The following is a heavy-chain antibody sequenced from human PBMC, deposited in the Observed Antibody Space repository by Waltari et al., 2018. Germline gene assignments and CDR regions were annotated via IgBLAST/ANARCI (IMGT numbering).Heavy chain of an antibody. J-gene: IGHJ6*02. CDR1: GGSFSGYY. CDR3: VRLEDCSGPGGNCYSGDSFALDV. V-gene: IGHV4-34*02. D-gene: IGHD2-15*01. Sequence: QVQLQQWGAGQLQPSETLSLTCAVSGGSFSGYYWGWIRQLPGKGVGWIGEINHKGNRNYNPSLRSRVTMLIDTSRSQFTLKVNSVTAADTAVYYCVRLEDCSGPGGNCYSGDSFALDVWGQGTTVTVSS. CDR2: INHKGNR.